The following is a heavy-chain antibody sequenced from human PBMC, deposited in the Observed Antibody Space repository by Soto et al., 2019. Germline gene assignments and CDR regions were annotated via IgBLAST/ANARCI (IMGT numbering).Heavy chain of an antibody. CDR1: GGSFSGYY. J-gene: IGHJ2*01. Sequence: QVQLQQWGAGLLKPSETLSLTCAVYGGSFSGYYWSWVRQPPGKGLEWIGESTHSGGINYNPSLKSRVTMSLDTSKNQFSLRLNSVSDADTAVYYCARLFAGATGNWYFDLWGRGTLVTVSS. CDR3: ARLFAGATGNWYFDL. D-gene: IGHD1-1*01. V-gene: IGHV4-34*01. CDR2: STHSGGI.